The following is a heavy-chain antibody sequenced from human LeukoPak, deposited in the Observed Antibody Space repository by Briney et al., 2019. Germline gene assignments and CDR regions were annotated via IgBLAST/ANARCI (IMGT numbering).Heavy chain of an antibody. CDR2: IHISGTT. Sequence: SETLSLTCIVSGGSMSNYWWSWIRQSPGKGLEWFGRIHISGTTSYNPSLKSRVTMSVDTSKNQFSLSVRSVTAGDTAVYYCARGGSGWHYFDYWGQGILVTVSS. V-gene: IGHV4-4*07. J-gene: IGHJ4*02. D-gene: IGHD6-19*01. CDR3: ARGGSGWHYFDY. CDR1: GGSMSNYW.